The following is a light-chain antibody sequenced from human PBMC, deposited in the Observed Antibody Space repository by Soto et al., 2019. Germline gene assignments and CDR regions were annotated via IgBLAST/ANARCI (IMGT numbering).Light chain of an antibody. Sequence: EIVLTQSPGTLSLSPGERATLSCRASQIITYGYLAWYQHKPGQAPRLLIYGASTRATGIPARFSGSGSGTEFTLTISSLQSEDFAVYYCQQYNIWPPITFGQGTRLEIK. CDR3: QQYNIWPPIT. CDR2: GAS. V-gene: IGKV3-15*01. CDR1: QIITYGY. J-gene: IGKJ5*01.